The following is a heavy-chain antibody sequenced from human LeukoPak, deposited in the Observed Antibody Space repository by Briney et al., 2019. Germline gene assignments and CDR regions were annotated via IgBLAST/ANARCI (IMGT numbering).Heavy chain of an antibody. CDR3: ARDVGSYSRNLYYFDY. Sequence: ASVKVSCKASGYTFTSYYMHWVRQAPGQGLEWMGIINPSGGSTSYAQKFQGRVTMTTDTSTSTAYMELRSLTSDDTGVYYCARDVGSYSRNLYYFDYWGQGTLVTVSS. CDR1: GYTFTSYY. D-gene: IGHD5-18*01. CDR2: INPSGGST. J-gene: IGHJ4*02. V-gene: IGHV1-46*01.